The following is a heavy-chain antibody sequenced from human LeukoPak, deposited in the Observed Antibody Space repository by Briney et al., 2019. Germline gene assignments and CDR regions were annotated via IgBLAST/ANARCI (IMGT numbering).Heavy chain of an antibody. J-gene: IGHJ4*02. CDR2: IYPGDSGT. V-gene: IGHV5-51*01. CDR3: ARLKYYGSGSYYFAY. D-gene: IGHD3-10*01. CDR1: GYSFTSYW. Sequence: PGESLKISCKGSGYSFTSYWIGWVRQMPGKGLEWMGIIYPGDSGTRYSPSFQGHVTISADRSISAAYLQWSSLKASDTAMYYCARLKYYGSGSYYFAYWGQGTLVTVSS.